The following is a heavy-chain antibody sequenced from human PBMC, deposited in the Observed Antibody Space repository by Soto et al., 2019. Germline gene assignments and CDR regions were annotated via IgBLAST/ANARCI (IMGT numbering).Heavy chain of an antibody. J-gene: IGHJ6*02. CDR2: IYYSGST. V-gene: IGHV4-61*01. CDR1: GGSVSSGSYY. D-gene: IGHD3-10*01. Sequence: QVQLQESGPGLVKPSETLSLTCTVSGGSVSSGSYYWSWIRQPPGKGLEWIGYIYYSGSTNYNPSLKSRVTISVDTSKNQFSLKLSSVTAADTAVYYCARDSSRPYYYGSGRYFSYYYYYGMDVWGQGTTVTVSS. CDR3: ARDSSRPYYYGSGRYFSYYYYYGMDV.